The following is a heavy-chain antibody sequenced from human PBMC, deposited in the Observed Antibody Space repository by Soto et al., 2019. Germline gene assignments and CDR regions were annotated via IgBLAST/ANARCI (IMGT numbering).Heavy chain of an antibody. CDR2: IYWNDDK. D-gene: IGHD5-18*01. Sequence: QITLKESGPTLVNPTQTLTLTCTFSGFSLSTSGVGVGWFRQPPGKALEWLALIYWNDDKRYSPSLKSRLTITKDTSKNQVVLTMTNMDPVDTATYYCVHRPVGYSYGSERFDPWGQGTLVTVSS. CDR1: GFSLSTSGVG. V-gene: IGHV2-5*01. CDR3: VHRPVGYSYGSERFDP. J-gene: IGHJ5*02.